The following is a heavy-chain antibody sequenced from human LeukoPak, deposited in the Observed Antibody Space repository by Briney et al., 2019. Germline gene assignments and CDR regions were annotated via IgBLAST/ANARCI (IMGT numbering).Heavy chain of an antibody. CDR3: ARGLTYYYDSSGPADAFDI. J-gene: IGHJ3*02. CDR1: GFTFSSYW. Sequence: GGSLRLSCAASGFTFSSYWMHWVRHAPGKGLVWVSSINSGGSSTTYADSVKGRFTISRDNAKNTLYLQMNSLRAEDTAVYYCARGLTYYYDSSGPADAFDIWGQGTMVTVSS. D-gene: IGHD3-22*01. V-gene: IGHV3-74*01. CDR2: INSGGSST.